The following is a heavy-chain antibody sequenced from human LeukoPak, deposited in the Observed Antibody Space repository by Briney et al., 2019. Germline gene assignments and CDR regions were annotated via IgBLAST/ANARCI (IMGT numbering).Heavy chain of an antibody. J-gene: IGHJ5*02. D-gene: IGHD2-2*02. CDR3: AREFSGYCSSTSCYREYNWFDP. Sequence: GGSLRLSCAASGFTFSGHWMSWVRQAPGKGLEWVASINQHGSGIYYVDSVKGRFIISRDNAKSSLYVQMNSLRPEDTAVYYCAREFSGYCSSTSCYREYNWFDPWGQGTLVTVSS. CDR1: GFTFSGHW. CDR2: INQHGSGI. V-gene: IGHV3-7*03.